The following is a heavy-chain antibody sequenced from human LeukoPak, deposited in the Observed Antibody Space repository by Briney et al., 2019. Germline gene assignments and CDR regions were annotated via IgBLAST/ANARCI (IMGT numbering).Heavy chain of an antibody. Sequence: WASAKVSCKASGYTFTSYDINWVRQATGQGLEWMGWMNPNSGNTGYAQKFQGRVTMTRNTSISTAYMELSSLRSEDTAVYYCARGGYSGYDFGYWGQGTLVTVSS. CDR3: ARGGYSGYDFGY. J-gene: IGHJ4*02. V-gene: IGHV1-8*01. CDR1: GYTFTSYD. CDR2: MNPNSGNT. D-gene: IGHD5-12*01.